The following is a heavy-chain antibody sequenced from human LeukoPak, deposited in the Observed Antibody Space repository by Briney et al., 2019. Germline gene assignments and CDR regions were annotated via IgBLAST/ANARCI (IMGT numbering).Heavy chain of an antibody. J-gene: IGHJ4*02. CDR1: GFTFSSYW. Sequence: PGGSLRLSCAASGFTFSSYWMTWVRQAPGKGLEWVANIKQDGSEEYYVDSVKGRFTISRDNAKNSLYLQMSGLRAEDTAVYYCARDGRAGSGYYRKDDYWGQGTLVTVSS. CDR3: ARDGRAGSGYYRKDDY. V-gene: IGHV3-7*01. CDR2: IKQDGSEE. D-gene: IGHD3-22*01.